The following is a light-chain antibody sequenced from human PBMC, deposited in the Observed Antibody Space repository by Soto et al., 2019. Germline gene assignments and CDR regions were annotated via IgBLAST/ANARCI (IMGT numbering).Light chain of an antibody. CDR2: DTS. CDR3: QQYGTSEII. V-gene: IGKV3-20*01. Sequence: IVFTQSPGTLSLSPGERDTLSCRTSQSVSNTYVAWYQQKPGQAPRLLIYDTSSRVTGIPDRFSGSGSGTDFTLTISRLEPEDFAVFYCQQYGTSEIIFGQGTRLEIK. J-gene: IGKJ5*01. CDR1: QSVSNTY.